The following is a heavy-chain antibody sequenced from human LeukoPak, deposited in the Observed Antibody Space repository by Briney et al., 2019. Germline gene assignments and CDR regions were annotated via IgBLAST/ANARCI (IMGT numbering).Heavy chain of an antibody. Sequence: GGSLRLSCAASGFTFSSYGMHWVRQAPGKGLEWVAFIRYDGSNKYYADSVKGRFTISRDNSKNTLYLQMNSLRAEDTAVYYCAKEWGVVVVAATFDYWGQGTLVTVSS. V-gene: IGHV3-30*02. D-gene: IGHD2-15*01. CDR1: GFTFSSYG. J-gene: IGHJ4*02. CDR3: AKEWGVVVVAATFDY. CDR2: IRYDGSNK.